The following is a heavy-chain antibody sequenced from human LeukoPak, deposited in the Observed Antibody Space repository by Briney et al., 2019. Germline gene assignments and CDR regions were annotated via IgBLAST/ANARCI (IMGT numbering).Heavy chain of an antibody. D-gene: IGHD3-16*01. CDR1: GFTFSTYG. Sequence: GGSLRLSCGAFGFTFSTYGMTWVRQAPGKGLEWVSDISGRGEATHYADSVNGRFTISRDNSKNTLNLKMNSLRAEDTAIYYCAKNYVTIYADYSWYFDLWGRGTLVTVSS. CDR3: AKNYVTIYADYSWYFDL. J-gene: IGHJ2*01. CDR2: ISGRGEAT. V-gene: IGHV3-23*01.